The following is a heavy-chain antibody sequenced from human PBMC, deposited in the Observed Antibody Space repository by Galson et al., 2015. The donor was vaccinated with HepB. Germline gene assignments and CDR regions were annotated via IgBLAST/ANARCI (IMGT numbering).Heavy chain of an antibody. Sequence: SLRLSCEASGFTFSSYAMHWVRQAPGRGLEWVAVISYDGSNKYYADSVKGRFTISRDNSRNTLYLQMNSLRAEDTAVYYCARWGYSSRVTWGQGTLVTVSS. CDR1: GFTFSSYA. D-gene: IGHD6-13*01. J-gene: IGHJ5*02. V-gene: IGHV3-30*04. CDR2: ISYDGSNK. CDR3: ARWGYSSRVT.